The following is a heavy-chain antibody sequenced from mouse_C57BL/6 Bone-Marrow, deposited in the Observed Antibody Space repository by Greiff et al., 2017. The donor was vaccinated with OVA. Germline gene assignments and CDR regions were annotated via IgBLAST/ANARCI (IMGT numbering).Heavy chain of an antibody. V-gene: IGHV5-15*01. CDR2: ISNLAYSI. CDR1: GFTFSDYG. Sequence: EVKLVESGGGLVQPGGSLKLSCAASGFTFSDYGMAWVRQAPRKGPAWVAFISNLAYSIYYADTVTGRFTISRENAKNTLYLEMSSLRSEDTAMYYCARVPCGSSYGLFDYWGQGTTLTVSS. J-gene: IGHJ2*01. CDR3: ARVPCGSSYGLFDY. D-gene: IGHD1-1*01.